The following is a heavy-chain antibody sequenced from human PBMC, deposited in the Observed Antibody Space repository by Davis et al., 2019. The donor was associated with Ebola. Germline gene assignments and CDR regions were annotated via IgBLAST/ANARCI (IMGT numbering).Heavy chain of an antibody. V-gene: IGHV3-23*01. CDR1: GFTFSGSA. CDR3: AKDWGYSFDY. CDR2: ISGSGGST. D-gene: IGHD3-16*01. Sequence: GGSLRLSCAASGFTFSGSAMHWVRQAPGKGLEWVSAISGSGGSTYYADSVKGRFTISRDNSKNTLYLQMNSLRAEDTAVYYCAKDWGYSFDYWGQGTLVTVSS. J-gene: IGHJ4*02.